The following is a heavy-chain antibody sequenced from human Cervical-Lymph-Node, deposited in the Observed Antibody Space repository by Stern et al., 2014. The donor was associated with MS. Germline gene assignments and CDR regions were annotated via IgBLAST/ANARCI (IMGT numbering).Heavy chain of an antibody. Sequence: VQLVQSGAVVKKPGESLKISCRASGYRFPINWIGWVRQMPGKGLEWMGIIYPGDSDTRYSPSFQGQVTISADNSISTAYLQWSRLKASDTARYYCAIHSAWQQLAQPFDYWGQGTLVTVSS. J-gene: IGHJ4*02. D-gene: IGHD6-13*01. V-gene: IGHV5-51*01. CDR2: IYPGDSDT. CDR1: GYRFPINW. CDR3: AIHSAWQQLAQPFDY.